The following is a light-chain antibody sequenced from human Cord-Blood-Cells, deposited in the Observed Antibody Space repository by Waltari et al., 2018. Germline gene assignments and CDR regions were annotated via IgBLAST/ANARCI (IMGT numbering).Light chain of an antibody. CDR1: KLGDHY. Sequence: SYELTQPPSVSVPPGQTAIITSSRAKLGDHYACWYQQNPGQAPVLVIYQDSKRPSGIPERFSGSNSGNTATLTISGTQAMDEADYYCQAWDSSTYVFGTGTKVTVL. CDR3: QAWDSSTYV. J-gene: IGLJ1*01. CDR2: QDS. V-gene: IGLV3-1*01.